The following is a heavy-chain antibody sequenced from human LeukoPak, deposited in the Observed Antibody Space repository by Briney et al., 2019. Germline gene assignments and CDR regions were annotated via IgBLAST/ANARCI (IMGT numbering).Heavy chain of an antibody. Sequence: GASVKVSCKASGGTFSSYAISWVRQAPGKGLEWMGGFDPEDGETIYAQKFQGRVTMTEDTSTDTAYMELSSLRSEDTAVYYCATGSPTRAYDILYYFDYWGQGTLVTVSS. D-gene: IGHD3-9*01. J-gene: IGHJ4*02. CDR2: FDPEDGET. CDR1: GGTFSSYA. CDR3: ATGSPTRAYDILYYFDY. V-gene: IGHV1-24*01.